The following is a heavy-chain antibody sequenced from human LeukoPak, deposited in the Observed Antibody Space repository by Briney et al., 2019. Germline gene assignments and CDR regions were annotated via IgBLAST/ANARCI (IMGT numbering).Heavy chain of an antibody. CDR3: ARELPYYEYVCGSYRIIDY. CDR2: IYYSGST. Sequence: SQTLSLTCTVSGGSICRGDYYWGWIRQPPGKGLEWIGYIYYSGSTYYNPFLKHRVTISVDTSKNQFSLMLSPVTAAAAAVYFCARELPYYEYVCGSYRIIDYWGQGTLVTASS. CDR1: GGSICRGDYY. D-gene: IGHD3-16*02. J-gene: IGHJ4*02. V-gene: IGHV4-30-4*08.